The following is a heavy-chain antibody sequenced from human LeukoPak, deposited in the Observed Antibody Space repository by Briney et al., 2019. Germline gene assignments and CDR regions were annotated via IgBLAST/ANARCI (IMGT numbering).Heavy chain of an antibody. CDR1: GGSFSGYY. CDR2: INHSGST. Sequence: PSETLSLTCAVYGGSFSGYYWSWIRQPPGKGLEWIGEINHSGSTNYNPSLKSRVTISVDTSKNQFSLKLSSVTAADTAVYYCARIGGWYSNAFDLWGQGIRVTVSS. V-gene: IGHV4-34*01. CDR3: ARIGGWYSNAFDL. D-gene: IGHD6-19*01. J-gene: IGHJ3*01.